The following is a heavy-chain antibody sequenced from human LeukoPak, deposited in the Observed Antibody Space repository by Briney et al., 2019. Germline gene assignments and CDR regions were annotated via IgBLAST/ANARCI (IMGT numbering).Heavy chain of an antibody. D-gene: IGHD6-19*01. CDR1: GFTFSNAW. CDR2: IKSKTDGGTT. V-gene: IGHV3-15*01. Sequence: PGGSLRLSCAASGFTFSNAWMSRVRQAPGKGLEWVGRIKSKTDGGTTDYTAPVKGRFTISRDDSKNTLYLQMNSLRAEDTAVYYCARDKQRGSVAGRVFDYWGQGTLVTVSS. J-gene: IGHJ4*02. CDR3: ARDKQRGSVAGRVFDY.